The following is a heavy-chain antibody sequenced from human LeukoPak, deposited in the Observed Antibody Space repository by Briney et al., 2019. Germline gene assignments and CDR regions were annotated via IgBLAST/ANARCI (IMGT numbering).Heavy chain of an antibody. CDR3: ARARVVRGVIIGFDP. CDR2: MNPNSGNT. V-gene: IGHV1-8*01. D-gene: IGHD3-10*01. CDR1: GYTFTSYD. J-gene: IGHJ5*02. Sequence: ASVKVSCKASGYTFTSYDINWVRQATGQGLEWMGWMNPNSGNTGYAQKFQGRVTMTRNTSISTAYMELSSLRSEDTAVYYCARARVVRGVIIGFDPWGQGTLVTVSS.